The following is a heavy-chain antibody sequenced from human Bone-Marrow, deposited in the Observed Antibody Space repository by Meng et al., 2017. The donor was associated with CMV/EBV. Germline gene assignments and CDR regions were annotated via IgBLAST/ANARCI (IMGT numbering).Heavy chain of an antibody. CDR3: ASGRYSGSYYSVKLDP. D-gene: IGHD1-26*01. V-gene: IGHV3-30-3*01. J-gene: IGHJ5*02. CDR1: GFTFSSYA. Sequence: GFTFSSYAMHWVRQAPGKGLEWVAVISYDGSNKYYADSVKGRFTISRDNSKNTLYLQMNSLRAEDTAVYYCASGRYSGSYYSVKLDPWGQGTLVTVSS. CDR2: ISYDGSNK.